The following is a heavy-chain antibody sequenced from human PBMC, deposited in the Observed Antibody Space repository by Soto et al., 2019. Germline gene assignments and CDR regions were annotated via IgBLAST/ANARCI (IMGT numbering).Heavy chain of an antibody. CDR1: GDSFSSNGVA. V-gene: IGHV6-1*01. Sequence: SPTLSLTCAISGDSFSSNGVAWNWIRQSPSRGLEWLGRTYYRSKWYNDYAVSVKSRITVNPDTSKNQFSLQLSSVTPEDTAVYYCARGEYSGFDCWGPGTMLTVST. D-gene: IGHD1-26*01. J-gene: IGHJ4*03. CDR3: ARGEYSGFDC. CDR2: TYYRSKWYN.